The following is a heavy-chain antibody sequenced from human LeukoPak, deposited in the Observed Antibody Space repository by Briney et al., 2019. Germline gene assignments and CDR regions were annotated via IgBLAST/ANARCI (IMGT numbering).Heavy chain of an antibody. V-gene: IGHV3-30*18. Sequence: PGGSLRLSCAASGLTFSSYGMHWVRQAPGKGLEWVAVISYDGSNKYYADSVKGRFTISRDNSKNTLYLQMNSLRAEDTAVYYCAKDARGSYYANLYYYYGMDVWGQGTTVTVSS. D-gene: IGHD3-10*01. J-gene: IGHJ6*02. CDR1: GLTFSSYG. CDR3: AKDARGSYYANLYYYYGMDV. CDR2: ISYDGSNK.